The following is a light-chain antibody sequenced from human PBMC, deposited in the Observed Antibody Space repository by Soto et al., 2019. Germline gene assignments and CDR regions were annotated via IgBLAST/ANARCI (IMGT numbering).Light chain of an antibody. Sequence: DIVLTQSPGTLSLSPGERATLYCRASQSVSSNHLAWYQQKPGQAARLLIYGGSSRATGIPVRFSGSGSETDFTLTITRLEPEDFAMHYCQQYSSSRTFGQGTKVDIK. CDR3: QQYSSSRT. CDR2: GGS. J-gene: IGKJ1*01. V-gene: IGKV3-20*01. CDR1: QSVSSNH.